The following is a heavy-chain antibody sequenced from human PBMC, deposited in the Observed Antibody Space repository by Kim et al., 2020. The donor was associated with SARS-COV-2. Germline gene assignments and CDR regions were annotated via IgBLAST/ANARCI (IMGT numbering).Heavy chain of an antibody. V-gene: IGHV3-33*01. CDR1: GFTFSSYG. D-gene: IGHD6-13*01. J-gene: IGHJ4*02. CDR3: ARDRAPKYSGSWYGY. Sequence: GGSLRLSCAASGFTFSSYGMHWVRQAPGKGLEWVAVIWDGGSNTYYADSVKGRFTISRDNSKNTLYLQMNSLRAEDTAVYYCARDRAPKYSGSWYGYWGQGTLVTVSS. CDR2: IWDGGSNT.